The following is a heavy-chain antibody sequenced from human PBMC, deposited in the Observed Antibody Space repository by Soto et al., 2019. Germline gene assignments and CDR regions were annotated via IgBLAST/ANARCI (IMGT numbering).Heavy chain of an antibody. CDR3: AKDWWLRPPKNSGRAFDI. CDR1: GFTFSSYA. CDR2: ISGSGGST. Sequence: GGSLRLSCAASGFTFSSYAMSWVRQAPGKGLEWVSAISGSGGSTYYADSVKGRFTISRDNSKNTLYLQMNSLRAEDTAVYYCAKDWWLRPPKNSGRAFDIWGQGTMVTVSS. V-gene: IGHV3-23*01. D-gene: IGHD5-12*01. J-gene: IGHJ3*02.